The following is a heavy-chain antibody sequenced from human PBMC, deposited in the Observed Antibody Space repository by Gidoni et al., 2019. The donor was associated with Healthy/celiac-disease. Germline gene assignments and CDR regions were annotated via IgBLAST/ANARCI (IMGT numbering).Heavy chain of an antibody. CDR3: AREMDYYGSGSYYFDY. J-gene: IGHJ4*02. Sequence: VQLQESGPGLVKPSQTQPLHSTAPGCSLSSGSYYWSWIRQPAGKGLEWIGRIYTSGSTNYNPSLKSRVTISVDTSKNQFSLKLSSVTAADTAVYYCAREMDYYGSGSYYFDYWGQGTLVTVSS. D-gene: IGHD3-10*01. CDR1: GCSLSSGSYY. CDR2: IYTSGST. V-gene: IGHV4-61*02.